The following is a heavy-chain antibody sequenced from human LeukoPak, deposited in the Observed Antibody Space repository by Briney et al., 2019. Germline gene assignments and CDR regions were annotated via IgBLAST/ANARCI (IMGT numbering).Heavy chain of an antibody. D-gene: IGHD1-7*01. CDR3: ARDHGYNWNYREFDY. Sequence: SVKVSCKASGGTFSSYAISWVRQAPGQGLEWMGGIIPIFGTANYAQKFQGRVTITADESTSTAYMELSSLRSEDTAVYYCARDHGYNWNYREFDYWGQGTLVTASS. CDR1: GGTFSSYA. J-gene: IGHJ4*02. CDR2: IIPIFGTA. V-gene: IGHV1-69*13.